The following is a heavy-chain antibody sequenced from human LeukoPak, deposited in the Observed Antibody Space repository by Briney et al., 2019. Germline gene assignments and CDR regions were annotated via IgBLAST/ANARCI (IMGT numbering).Heavy chain of an antibody. CDR3: AKDSTLQASTCDY. J-gene: IGHJ4*02. D-gene: IGHD1-1*01. CDR1: GFTFSSHS. V-gene: IGHV3-21*05. Sequence: GGSLRLSCAASGFTFSSHSMNWVRQAPGKGLEWVSYISRGSSGIDYADSVKGRFTISRDNSKNTLYLQMNRLRAEDTAVYYCAKDSTLQASTCDYWGQGTLVTVSS. CDR2: ISRGSSGI.